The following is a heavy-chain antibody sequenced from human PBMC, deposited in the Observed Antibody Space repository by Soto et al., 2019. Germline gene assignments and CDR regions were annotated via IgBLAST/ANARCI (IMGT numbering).Heavy chain of an antibody. D-gene: IGHD3-3*01. CDR2: ISAYNGNT. CDR3: ARIHYDVWSGSNWFDP. V-gene: IGHV1-18*01. Sequence: ASVKVSCKASGYTFTGYGISWVRQAPGQGLEWMGWISAYNGNTNYAQKLQGRVTMTTDTSTSTAYMELRSLRSDDTAVYYCARIHYDVWSGSNWFDPWGQGTLVTVSS. CDR1: GYTFTGYG. J-gene: IGHJ5*02.